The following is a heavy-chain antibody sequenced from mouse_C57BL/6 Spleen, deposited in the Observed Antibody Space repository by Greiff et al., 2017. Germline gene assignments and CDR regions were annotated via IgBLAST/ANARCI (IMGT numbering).Heavy chain of an antibody. Sequence: VQLQQSGAELVKPGDSVKISCKASGYAFSSYWMNWVKQRPGKGLEGIGQIYPGDGDTNYNGKFKGQATLTADKSSSTAYLQLSSLTSEDSAVYFCARDYGSSHWYFDVWGTGTTVTGAS. J-gene: IGHJ1*03. D-gene: IGHD1-1*01. CDR2: IYPGDGDT. CDR3: ARDYGSSHWYFDV. CDR1: GYAFSSYW. V-gene: IGHV1-80*01.